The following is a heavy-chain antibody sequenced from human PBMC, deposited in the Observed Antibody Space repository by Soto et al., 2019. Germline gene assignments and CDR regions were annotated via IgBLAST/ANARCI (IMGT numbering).Heavy chain of an antibody. CDR3: ARGSAFIGLDY. CDR2: IGTSGSYI. D-gene: IGHD1-26*01. CDR1: GFIFSRYS. J-gene: IGHJ4*02. V-gene: IGHV3-21*01. Sequence: GGSLRLSCAVSGFIFSRYSMNWVRQAPGKGLEWVSSIGTSGSYIYDTDSVKGRFTISRDDTKDSLYLQMNSLRAEDTAIYYCARGSAFIGLDYWGQGTPVTVSS.